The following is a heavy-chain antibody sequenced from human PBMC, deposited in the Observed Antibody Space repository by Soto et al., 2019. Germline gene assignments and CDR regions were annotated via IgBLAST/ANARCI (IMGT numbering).Heavy chain of an antibody. D-gene: IGHD2-2*01. CDR3: ASLTSWSQEYYYGMDV. J-gene: IGHJ6*02. V-gene: IGHV3-49*04. CDR2: IRSKGYGGTT. Sequence: GGSLRLSCAASGFTFSGYTMNWVRQAPGKGLEWLSFIRSKGYGGTTESAASVRGRFITSRDDSKSIAYLQMNSLKTEDTAVYYCASLTSWSQEYYYGMDVWGQGTTVTVSS. CDR1: GFTFSGYT.